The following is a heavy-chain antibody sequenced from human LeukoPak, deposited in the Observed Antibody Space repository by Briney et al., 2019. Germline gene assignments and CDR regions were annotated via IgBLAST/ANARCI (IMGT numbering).Heavy chain of an antibody. V-gene: IGHV3-23*01. J-gene: IGHJ4*02. CDR2: ISGSGAST. CDR1: GFTFNSYA. Sequence: QPGGSLRLSCAASGFTFNSYAMSWVRQAPGKGLEWVSAISGSGASTYYADAVKGRFTISRDNSRNTVYLQMNSLRAEDTAVYYCAGSYVSRSFDYWGQGTLVTVSS. D-gene: IGHD3-16*01. CDR3: AGSYVSRSFDY.